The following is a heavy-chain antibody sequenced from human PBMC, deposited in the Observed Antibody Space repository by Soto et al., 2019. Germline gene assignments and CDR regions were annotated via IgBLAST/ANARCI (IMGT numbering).Heavy chain of an antibody. CDR2: INHSGST. J-gene: IGHJ4*02. V-gene: IGHV4-34*01. Sequence: SETPSLTCAVYGGSFSGYYWSWIRQPPGKGLEWIGEINHSGSTNYNPSLKSRVTISVDTSKNQFSLKLTSVTAADTAVYYCARGRGIAVYWGQGSQVTVSS. D-gene: IGHD6-19*01. CDR3: ARGRGIAVY. CDR1: GGSFSGYY.